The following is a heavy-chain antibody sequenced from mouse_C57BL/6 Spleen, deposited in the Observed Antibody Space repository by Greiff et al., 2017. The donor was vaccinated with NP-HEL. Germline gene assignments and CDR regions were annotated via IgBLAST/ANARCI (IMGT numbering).Heavy chain of an antibody. Sequence: QVQLQQSDAELVKPGASVKISCKVSGYTFTDHTIHWMKQRPEQGLEWIGYIYPRDGSTKYIEKFKGKATLTADKSSSTANMQLNSLTAEDAAVDFCARSRSNYGWFAYWGQGTLVTVSA. CDR3: ARSRSNYGWFAY. CDR2: IYPRDGST. CDR1: GYTFTDHT. J-gene: IGHJ3*01. V-gene: IGHV1-78*01. D-gene: IGHD2-5*01.